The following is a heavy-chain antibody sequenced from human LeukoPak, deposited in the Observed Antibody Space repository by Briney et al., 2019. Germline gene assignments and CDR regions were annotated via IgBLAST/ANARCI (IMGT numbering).Heavy chain of an antibody. CDR3: ARARRITIFGVVIIGDYFDY. CDR1: GGSISSSNW. D-gene: IGHD3-3*01. J-gene: IGHJ4*02. CDR2: INHSGST. Sequence: SETLSLTCAVSGGSISSSNWWSWVRQPPGKGLEWIGEINHSGSTNYNPSLKSRVTISVDTSKNQFSLKLSSVTAADTAVYYCARARRITIFGVVIIGDYFDYWGQGTLVTVSS. V-gene: IGHV4-4*02.